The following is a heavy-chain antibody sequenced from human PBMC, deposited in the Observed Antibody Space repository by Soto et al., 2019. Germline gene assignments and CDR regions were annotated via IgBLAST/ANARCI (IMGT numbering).Heavy chain of an antibody. D-gene: IGHD3-22*01. V-gene: IGHV3-21*01. CDR3: ARLTSYDSSGYSCY. CDR1: GFTFSSYS. J-gene: IGHJ4*02. Sequence: EVQLVESGGGLVKPGGSLRLSCAASGFTFSSYSMNWVRQAPGKGLEWVSSISSSSSYIYYADSVKGRFTISRDNAKNSLYLQMNSLRAEDTAVYCCARLTSYDSSGYSCYWGQGTLVTVSS. CDR2: ISSSSSYI.